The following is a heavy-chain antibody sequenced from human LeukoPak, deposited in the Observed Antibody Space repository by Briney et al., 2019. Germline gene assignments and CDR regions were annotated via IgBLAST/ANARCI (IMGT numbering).Heavy chain of an antibody. CDR1: GYTFTSYY. Sequence: ASVKVSCKASGYTFTSYYMHWVRRAPGQGLEWMGIINPSGGSTSYAQKFPGRVTMTRDTSTSTVYMELSSLRSEDTAVYYCASGGSGDYFDYWGQGTLVTVSS. D-gene: IGHD3-10*01. CDR2: INPSGGST. CDR3: ASGGSGDYFDY. J-gene: IGHJ4*02. V-gene: IGHV1-46*03.